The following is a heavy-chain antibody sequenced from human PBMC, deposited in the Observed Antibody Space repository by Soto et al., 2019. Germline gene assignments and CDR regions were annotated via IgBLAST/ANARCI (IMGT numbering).Heavy chain of an antibody. CDR2: IGGSGGST. V-gene: IGHV3-23*01. CDR1: GFTFSSYA. Sequence: EVQLLESGGGLVQPGGSLRLSCAASGFTFSSYAMSWVRQAPGKGLEWVSAIGGSGGSTYYADSVKGRFTISRDNSKNTLYLQMNSLRAEDTAVYYCAKGGDGYKWGPWDYYGGQGTLVTVSS. CDR3: AKGGDGYKWGPWDYY. D-gene: IGHD5-12*01. J-gene: IGHJ4*02.